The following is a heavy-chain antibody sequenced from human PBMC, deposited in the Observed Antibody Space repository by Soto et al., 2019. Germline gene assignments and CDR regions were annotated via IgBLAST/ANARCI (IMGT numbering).Heavy chain of an antibody. V-gene: IGHV4-59*08. CDR3: ARLNYDSGSPPHRMDY. D-gene: IGHD3-10*01. J-gene: IGHJ4*02. Sequence: PSETLSLTCTVSGGSISSYYWSWIRQPPGKGLEWIGYIYYSGSTNYNPSLKSRVTISVDTSKNQFSLKLSSVTAADTAVYYCARLNYDSGSPPHRMDYWSQGTLVTVSS. CDR1: GGSISSYY. CDR2: IYYSGST.